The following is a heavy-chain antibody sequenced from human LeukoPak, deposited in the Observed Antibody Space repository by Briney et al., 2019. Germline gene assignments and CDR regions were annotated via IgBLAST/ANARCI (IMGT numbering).Heavy chain of an antibody. Sequence: ASVKVSCKASGYTFTGYYMHWVRQAPGQGLEWVGWINPNSGGTNYAQKFQGRVTMTRDTSISTAYMELSRLRSNDTAVYYCARGRYPISDAFDIWGQGTMVTVSS. J-gene: IGHJ3*02. V-gene: IGHV1-2*02. D-gene: IGHD1-20*01. CDR2: INPNSGGT. CDR1: GYTFTGYY. CDR3: ARGRYPISDAFDI.